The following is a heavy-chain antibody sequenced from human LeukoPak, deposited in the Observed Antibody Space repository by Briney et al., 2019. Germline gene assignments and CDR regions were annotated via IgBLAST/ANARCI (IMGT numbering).Heavy chain of an antibody. J-gene: IGHJ3*02. D-gene: IGHD3-22*01. CDR1: GYSFTSYG. Sequence: ASVKVSCKASGYSFTSYGISWVRQAPGQGLEWMGWIDPHSGGTNYAQKFQGRVTMTRDTSISAAYMELSRLRSDDTAVYYCAREYYDNSGRKHGFDIWGQGTMVTVSS. CDR3: AREYYDNSGRKHGFDI. V-gene: IGHV1-2*02. CDR2: IDPHSGGT.